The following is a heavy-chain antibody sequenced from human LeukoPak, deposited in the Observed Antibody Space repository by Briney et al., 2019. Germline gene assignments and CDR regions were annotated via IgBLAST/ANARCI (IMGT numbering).Heavy chain of an antibody. CDR1: GFSLSTYL. D-gene: IGHD6-19*01. V-gene: IGHV3-7*01. CDR2: INPGGTET. Sequence: PGGSLRLSCAASGFSLSTYLVTWVRPAPGTGLEWVANINPGGTETYYVEPVKGRFTISRDNAKNLVYLQMNSLRAEDSAVYHCGRFGYVAGVDLWGQGTLVTVSS. CDR3: GRFGYVAGVDL. J-gene: IGHJ4*02.